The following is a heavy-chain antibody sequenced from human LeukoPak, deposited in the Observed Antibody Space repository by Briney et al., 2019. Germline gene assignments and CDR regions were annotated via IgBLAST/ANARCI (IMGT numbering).Heavy chain of an antibody. CDR1: GYTFTSYD. Sequence: ASVKVSCKASGYTFTSYDINWVRQATGQGLEWMGWMNPNSGNTGYAQKFQGRVTMTRNTSISTAYMELSSPRSEDTAVYYCARAARRVVRGVISNWFDPWGQGTLVTVSS. CDR3: ARAARRVVRGVISNWFDP. V-gene: IGHV1-8*01. D-gene: IGHD3-10*01. CDR2: MNPNSGNT. J-gene: IGHJ5*02.